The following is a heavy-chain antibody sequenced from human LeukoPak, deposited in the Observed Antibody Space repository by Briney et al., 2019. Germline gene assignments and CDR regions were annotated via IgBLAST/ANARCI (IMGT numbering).Heavy chain of an antibody. D-gene: IGHD6-19*01. CDR1: GFTFSSYA. CDR3: ARESGIAVAGRQDY. V-gene: IGHV3-21*01. CDR2: ISSSSSYI. Sequence: PGRSLRLSCAASGFTFSSYAMPWVRQAPGKGLEWVSSISSSSSYIYYADSVKGRFTISRDNAKNSLYLQMNSLRAEDTAVYYCARESGIAVAGRQDYWGQGTLVTVSS. J-gene: IGHJ4*02.